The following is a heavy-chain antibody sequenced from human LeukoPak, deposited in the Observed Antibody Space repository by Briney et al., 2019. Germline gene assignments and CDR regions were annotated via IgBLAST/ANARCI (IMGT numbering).Heavy chain of an antibody. CDR3: ARDAGYSGYD. J-gene: IGHJ4*02. CDR2: ISYDGNNK. Sequence: PGRSLRLSCAGSGFTFNTFGMHWVRQAPGKGLEWVALISYDGNNKYYADSVKGRFTISRDTSKKTHYLEMNSLRAEDTAVYYCARDAGYSGYDWGQGNLVTVSS. V-gene: IGHV3-30*03. CDR1: GFTFNTFG. D-gene: IGHD5-12*01.